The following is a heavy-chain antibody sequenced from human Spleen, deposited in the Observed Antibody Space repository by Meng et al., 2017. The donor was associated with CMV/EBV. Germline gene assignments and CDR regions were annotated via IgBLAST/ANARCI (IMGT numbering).Heavy chain of an antibody. Sequence: SETLSLTCTVSGGSISSSSYYWGWIRQPPGKGLEWIGSIYYSGSTYYNPSLKSRVTISVDTSKNQFSLKLTSMTAADTALYYCARERAVRGAVRDYWFDPWGRGILVTVSS. CDR2: IYYSGST. CDR3: ARERAVRGAVRDYWFDP. CDR1: GGSISSSSYY. D-gene: IGHD3-3*01. V-gene: IGHV4-39*07. J-gene: IGHJ5*02.